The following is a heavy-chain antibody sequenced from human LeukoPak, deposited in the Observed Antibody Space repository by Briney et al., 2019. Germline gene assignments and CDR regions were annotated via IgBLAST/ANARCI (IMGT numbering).Heavy chain of an antibody. CDR3: ARWVDSSGYYGYFDY. CDR2: INPNSGGT. CDR1: GYTFTGYY. V-gene: IGHV1-2*02. J-gene: IGHJ4*02. Sequence: ASVKVSCKASGYTFTGYYMHWVRQAPGQGLEWMGWINPNSGGTNYARKFQGRVTMTRDTSISTAYMELSRLRSDDTAVYYCARWVDSSGYYGYFDYWGQGTLVTVSS. D-gene: IGHD3-22*01.